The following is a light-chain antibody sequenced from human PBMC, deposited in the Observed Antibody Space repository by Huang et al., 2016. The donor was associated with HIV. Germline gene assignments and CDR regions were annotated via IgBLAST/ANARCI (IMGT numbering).Light chain of an antibody. Sequence: DIVMVQSPTSLSVTPGEAAFITCRSSQSLLHSNGHNYLDWYWQKPGQSPQLLIYVGSIRDAGVTERVSGSGSGTDFTLRISKVESGDVGVYYCMQGMQSWTFGQGTKVEI. CDR1: QSLLHSNGHNY. J-gene: IGKJ1*01. CDR3: MQGMQSWT. CDR2: VGS. V-gene: IGKV2-28*01.